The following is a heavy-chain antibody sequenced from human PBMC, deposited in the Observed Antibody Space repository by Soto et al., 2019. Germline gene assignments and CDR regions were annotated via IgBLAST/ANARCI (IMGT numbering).Heavy chain of an antibody. CDR1: GGSFSGYY. CDR3: ARNRYDFWSGYYPYYYYGMDV. V-gene: IGHV4-34*01. Sequence: PSETLSLTCAVYGGSFSGYYWSWIRQPPGKGLEWIGEINHSGSTNYNPSLKSRVTISVDTSKNQFSLKLSSVTAADTAVYYCARNRYDFWSGYYPYYYYGMDVWGQGTTVTVSS. D-gene: IGHD3-3*01. CDR2: INHSGST. J-gene: IGHJ6*02.